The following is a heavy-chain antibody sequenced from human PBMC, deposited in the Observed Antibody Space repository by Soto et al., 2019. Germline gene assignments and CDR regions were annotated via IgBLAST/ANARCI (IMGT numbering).Heavy chain of an antibody. CDR1: GFSFNDYW. CDR2: IKSDGSDK. V-gene: IGHV3-7*01. J-gene: IGHJ4*02. D-gene: IGHD5-18*01. CDR3: ARSRYGYGFDF. Sequence: GGSLRLSCAASGFSFNDYWMNWVRQAPGQGLEWVANIKSDGSDKYYVDSVRGRFTTSRDNANNSLYLRMTSLRAEDSAVYYCARSRYGYGFDFWGLGTLVTVSS.